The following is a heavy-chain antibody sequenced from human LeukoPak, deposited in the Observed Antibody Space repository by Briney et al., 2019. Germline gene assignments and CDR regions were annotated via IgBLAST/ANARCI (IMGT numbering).Heavy chain of an antibody. D-gene: IGHD3-22*01. CDR1: GYSFTNFG. Sequence: GASVKVSCRASGYSFTNFGISWVRQAPGQGLEWIAWISAYNGNPTYAQKLQGRVTVTTDTSTDTAYMELRSLTSDDTAVYFCARAGQGYYYDTSAYYFDYWGQGTLVTASS. CDR3: ARAGQGYYYDTSAYYFDY. CDR2: ISAYNGNP. J-gene: IGHJ4*02. V-gene: IGHV1-18*01.